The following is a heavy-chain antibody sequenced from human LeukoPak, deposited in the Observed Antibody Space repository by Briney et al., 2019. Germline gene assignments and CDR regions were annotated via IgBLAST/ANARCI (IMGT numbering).Heavy chain of an antibody. CDR2: VYTSGST. V-gene: IGHV4-61*02. CDR3: ATILNYYYMDV. Sequence: SETLSLTCTVSGGSISSDDYYWSWIRQPAGKGLEWIGRVYTSGSTNYNPSLRSRVTISVDTSKNQFSLKLNSVTAADTAVYYCATILNYYYMDVWGKGTTVTVSS. D-gene: IGHD2/OR15-2a*01. J-gene: IGHJ6*03. CDR1: GGSISSDDYY.